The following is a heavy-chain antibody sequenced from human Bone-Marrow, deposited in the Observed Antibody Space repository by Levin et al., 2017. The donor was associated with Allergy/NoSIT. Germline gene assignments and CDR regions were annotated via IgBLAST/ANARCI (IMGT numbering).Heavy chain of an antibody. V-gene: IGHV1-69*13. Sequence: SVKVSCKASGGIFSSRAISWVRQAPGQGLEWMGGIIPVFGTPNYAQKFQGRVTITADESTSTAYMELSSLRAEDTAVYYCATDEQIYEDDDYDSYSYDLDVWGQGTTVTVSS. D-gene: IGHD4-17*01. J-gene: IGHJ6*02. CDR1: GGIFSSRA. CDR3: ATDEQIYEDDDYDSYSYDLDV. CDR2: IIPVFGTP.